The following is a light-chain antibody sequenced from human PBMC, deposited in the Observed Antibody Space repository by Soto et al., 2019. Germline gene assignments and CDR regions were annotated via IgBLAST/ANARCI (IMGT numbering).Light chain of an antibody. CDR1: SSNIGAGYD. CDR3: QSYDSALSAVV. Sequence: VLTQPPSVSGAPGQSVAISCTGSSSNIGAGYDVHWYQHLPGRAPKLLIYANNNRPSGVPDRFSGSKSGTSASLAITGLQAEDEAHYYCQSYDSALSAVVFGGGTKLTVL. V-gene: IGLV1-40*01. CDR2: ANN. J-gene: IGLJ2*01.